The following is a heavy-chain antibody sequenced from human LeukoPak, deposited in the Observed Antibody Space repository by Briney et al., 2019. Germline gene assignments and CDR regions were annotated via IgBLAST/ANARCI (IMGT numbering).Heavy chain of an antibody. V-gene: IGHV1-69*05. D-gene: IGHD3-22*01. CDR2: IIPIFGTA. CDR3: ARGRRHYDSSGYYLRQDY. J-gene: IGHJ4*02. CDR1: GGTFSSYA. Sequence: ASVKVSCKASGGTFSSYAISWVRQAPGQGLEWMGGIIPIFGTANYAQKFQGRVTMTRDTSTSTVYMELSSLRSEDTAVYYCARGRRHYDSSGYYLRQDYWGQGTLVTVSS.